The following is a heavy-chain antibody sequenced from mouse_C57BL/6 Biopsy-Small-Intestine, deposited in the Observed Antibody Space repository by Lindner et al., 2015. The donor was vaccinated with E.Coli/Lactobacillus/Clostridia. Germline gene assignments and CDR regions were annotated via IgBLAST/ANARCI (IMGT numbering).Heavy chain of an antibody. J-gene: IGHJ4*01. CDR2: ISAYNGNT. CDR1: GYIFNNYG. D-gene: IGHD3-1*01. Sequence: SVKVSCKASGYIFNNYGISWVRQAPGQGLEWMGWISAYNGNTNYAEKLQGRVTMTTDTSTSTAYMELRNLRSDDTAVYFCARLWGHGGPLLYWGQGTLVTVSS. V-gene: IGHV1-84*02. CDR3: ARLWGHGGPLLY.